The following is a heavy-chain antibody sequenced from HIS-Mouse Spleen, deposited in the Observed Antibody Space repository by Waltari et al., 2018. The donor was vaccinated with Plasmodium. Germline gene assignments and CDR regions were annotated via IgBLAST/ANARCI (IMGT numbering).Heavy chain of an antibody. D-gene: IGHD6-13*01. CDR1: GFTLGSYG. J-gene: IGHJ2*01. Sequence: EVQLVESGGGLVQPGGSLSLCCAASGFTLGSYGMSWVRKVPGKGLEWVANIKQDGSEKYYVDSVKGRFTISRDNAKNSLYLQMNSLRAEDTAVYYCASSWYWYFDLWGRGTLVTVSS. CDR3: ASSWYWYFDL. V-gene: IGHV3-7*01. CDR2: IKQDGSEK.